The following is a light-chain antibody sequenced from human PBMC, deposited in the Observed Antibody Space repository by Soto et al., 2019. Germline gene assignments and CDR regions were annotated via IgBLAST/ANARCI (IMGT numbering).Light chain of an antibody. CDR2: DAS. CDR3: QQYDGLPT. Sequence: DIQVTQNPSSLSASVGDRVTITCQASQDISNYLNWYQQKPGKAPKVLIYDASNLGTGVPSRFSGSGSGTDFTFSISSLQPEDVATYYCQQYDGLPTFGQGTRLEIK. CDR1: QDISNY. J-gene: IGKJ5*01. V-gene: IGKV1-33*01.